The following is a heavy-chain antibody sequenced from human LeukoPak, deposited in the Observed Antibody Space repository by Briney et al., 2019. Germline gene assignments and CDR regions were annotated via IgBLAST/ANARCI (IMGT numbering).Heavy chain of an antibody. J-gene: IGHJ3*02. D-gene: IGHD3-16*01. CDR1: GFTFSSYA. V-gene: IGHV3-9*01. Sequence: GGSLRLSCAASGFTFSSYAMHWVRQAPGKGLEWVSRISWNAGGIVYADSVKGRFTISRDNAKNSLYLQMNSLRAEDTALYYCAKGTTFDAFDIWGQGTMVTVSS. CDR3: AKGTTFDAFDI. CDR2: ISWNAGGI.